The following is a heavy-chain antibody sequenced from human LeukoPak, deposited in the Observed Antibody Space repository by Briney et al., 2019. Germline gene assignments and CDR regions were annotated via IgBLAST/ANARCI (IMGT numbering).Heavy chain of an antibody. V-gene: IGHV1-8*01. CDR1: GHTFTSYD. CDR3: ARGMGSWDPFDY. CDR2: MNPNSGNT. D-gene: IGHD6-13*01. J-gene: IGHJ4*02. Sequence: ASVKVSCKASGHTFTSYDINWVRQATGQGLEWMGWMNPNSGNTGYAQKFQGRVTMTRNTSISTAYMELSSLRSEDTAVYYCARGMGSWDPFDYWGQGTLVTVSS.